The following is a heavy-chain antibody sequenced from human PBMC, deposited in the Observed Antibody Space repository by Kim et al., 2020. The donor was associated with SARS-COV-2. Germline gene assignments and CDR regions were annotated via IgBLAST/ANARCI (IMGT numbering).Heavy chain of an antibody. V-gene: IGHV3-15*01. CDR2: IKSKTDGGTT. CDR1: GFTFSNAW. CDR3: TTGLTPYSSSWYSLKHLDY. D-gene: IGHD6-13*01. J-gene: IGHJ4*02. Sequence: GGSLRLSCAASGFTFSNAWMSWVRQAPGKGLEWVGRIKSKTDGGTTDYAAPVKGRFTISRDDSKNTLYLQMNSLKTEDTAVYYRTTGLTPYSSSWYSLKHLDYWGQGTLVTVSS.